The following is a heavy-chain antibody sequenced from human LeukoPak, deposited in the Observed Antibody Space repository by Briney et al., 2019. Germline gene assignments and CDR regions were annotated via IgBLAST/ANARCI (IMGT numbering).Heavy chain of an antibody. CDR3: ARVRYNWNDVGYMDV. V-gene: IGHV1-2*02. J-gene: IGHJ6*03. Sequence: GASVKVSCKASGYTFTGYYMHWVRQVPGQGLEWMGWINPNSGGTNYAQKFQGRVTMTRDTSISTAYMELSRLRSDDTAVYYCARVRYNWNDVGYMDVWGKGTTVTVSS. CDR2: INPNSGGT. D-gene: IGHD1-1*01. CDR1: GYTFTGYY.